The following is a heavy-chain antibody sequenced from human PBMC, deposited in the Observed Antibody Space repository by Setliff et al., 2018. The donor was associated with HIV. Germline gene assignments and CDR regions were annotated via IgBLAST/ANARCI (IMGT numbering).Heavy chain of an antibody. D-gene: IGHD2-8*01. CDR3: AREIMEGFDY. CDR1: GFTFSSYS. CDR2: ISASATYI. J-gene: IGHJ4*02. V-gene: IGHV3-21*01. Sequence: PGGSLRLSCAASGFTFSSYSMNWVRQTPGKGLEWVSSISASATYIYYADSVKGRFTISRDNAENSLYLQMNSLRAEDTAVYYCAREIMEGFDYWGQGTLVTVSS.